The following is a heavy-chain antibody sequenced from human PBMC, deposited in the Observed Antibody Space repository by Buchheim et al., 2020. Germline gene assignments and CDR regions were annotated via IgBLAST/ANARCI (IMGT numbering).Heavy chain of an antibody. J-gene: IGHJ4*02. V-gene: IGHV3-7*01. D-gene: IGHD6-6*01. CDR3: ARGSGVRRSYSDLPPSSYFDY. Sequence: VQLVESGGGLVKPGGSLRLSCSASGFTFSNYWMSWVRQAPGEGLEWVANIRQDGSEKYHVDSVKGRFIISRDNDFNSLYLQMKSLRAEDTAVYYCARGSGVRRSYSDLPPSSYFDYWGQGSL. CDR2: IRQDGSEK. CDR1: GFTFSNYW.